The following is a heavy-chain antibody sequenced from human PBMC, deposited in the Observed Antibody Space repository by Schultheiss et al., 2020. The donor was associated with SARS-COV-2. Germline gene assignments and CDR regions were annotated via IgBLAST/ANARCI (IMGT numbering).Heavy chain of an antibody. V-gene: IGHV3-49*04. J-gene: IGHJ6*02. CDR3: SAPRRSGWLSYEMDV. Sequence: GGSLRLSCAASGFTFSSYEMNWVRQAPGKGLEWVGLIRSEAQDGTTEYAASVEGRFIISRDDSKSIAYLHMSSLKIEDTAMYYCSAPRRSGWLSYEMDVWGQGTTVTVSS. CDR2: IRSEAQDGTT. CDR1: GFTFSSYE. D-gene: IGHD6-25*01.